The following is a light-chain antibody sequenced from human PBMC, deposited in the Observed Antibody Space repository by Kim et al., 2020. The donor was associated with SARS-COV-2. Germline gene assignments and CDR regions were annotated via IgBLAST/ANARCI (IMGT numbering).Light chain of an antibody. J-gene: IGKJ4*01. V-gene: IGKV3-15*01. Sequence: EIVMTQSPATLSVSPGERATLSCRASQSVSSNLAWYQQKPGQAPRLLIYGASTRATGIPARFSGSGSGTEFTLTISSLQSEDFAVYYCQQYNNPLTFDGGTKVDIK. CDR3: QQYNNPLT. CDR2: GAS. CDR1: QSVSSN.